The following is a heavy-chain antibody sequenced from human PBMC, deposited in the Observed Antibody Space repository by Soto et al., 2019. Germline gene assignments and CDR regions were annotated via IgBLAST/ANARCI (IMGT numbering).Heavy chain of an antibody. CDR1: GFTFSTQA. V-gene: IGHV3-23*01. Sequence: EVQLLESGGGLVQPGGSLRLSCSASGFTFSTQAMAWVRQAPGKGLEWVSALISRGDSPDYADSVKGRFTISRDNSKNTLYLQMNSLRADDTAVYYCAKDLHGSGWSFDQWGQGTVVTVSS. J-gene: IGHJ4*02. CDR2: LISRGDSP. D-gene: IGHD6-19*01. CDR3: AKDLHGSGWSFDQ.